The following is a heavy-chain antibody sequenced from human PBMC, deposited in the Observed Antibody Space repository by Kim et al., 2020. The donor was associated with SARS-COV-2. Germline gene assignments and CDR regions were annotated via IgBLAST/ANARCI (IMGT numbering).Heavy chain of an antibody. J-gene: IGHJ3*02. D-gene: IGHD2-15*01. CDR2: IWYDGSNK. CDR3: ARDQVYCSGGSCPHDAFDI. CDR1: GFTFSSYG. V-gene: IGHV3-33*08. Sequence: GGSLRLSCAASGFTFSSYGMHWVRQAPGKGLEWVAVIWYDGSNKYYADSVKGRFTISRDNSKNTLYLQMNSLRAEDTAVYYCARDQVYCSGGSCPHDAFDIWGQGTMVTVSS.